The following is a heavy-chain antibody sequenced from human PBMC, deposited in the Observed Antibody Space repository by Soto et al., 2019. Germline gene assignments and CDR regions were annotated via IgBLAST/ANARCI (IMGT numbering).Heavy chain of an antibody. Sequence: GGSLRLSCAASGFTFSSYAMSWVRQAPGKGLEWVSAISGSGGSTYYADSVKGRFTISRDNSKNTLYLQMNSLRAEDTAVYYCARDPGVMVATYYFFDYWGQGTLVTVSS. CDR3: ARDPGVMVATYYFFDY. CDR1: GFTFSSYA. D-gene: IGHD5-12*01. V-gene: IGHV3-23*01. CDR2: ISGSGGST. J-gene: IGHJ4*02.